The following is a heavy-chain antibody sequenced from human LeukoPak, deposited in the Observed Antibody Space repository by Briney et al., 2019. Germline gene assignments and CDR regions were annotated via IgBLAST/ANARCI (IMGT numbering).Heavy chain of an antibody. Sequence: SQTLSLTCTVSGGSISSGGYYWSWIRQHPGKGLEWIGYIYYSGSTYYNPSLKSRVTISVDTSKNQFSLKLSSVTAADTAVYYCARGHDSGGYAFDIWGQGTMVTVSS. J-gene: IGHJ3*02. CDR2: IYYSGST. CDR3: ARGHDSGGYAFDI. CDR1: GGSISSGGYY. D-gene: IGHD3-22*01. V-gene: IGHV4-31*03.